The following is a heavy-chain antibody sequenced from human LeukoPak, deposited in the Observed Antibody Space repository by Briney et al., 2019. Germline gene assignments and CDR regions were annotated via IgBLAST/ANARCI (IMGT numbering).Heavy chain of an antibody. CDR2: ISGSGGRT. J-gene: IGHJ4*02. CDR1: GVTLSSYA. V-gene: IGHV3-23*01. Sequence: GGSLRLSCAASGVTLSSYAMSWVRQAPGKGLGWVSAISGSGGRTYYADSVKGRFTISRDNSKNALYLQMSSLTADDATVYCCAKDLNPWIQLWYFDYWGQGTLVTVSS. CDR3: AKDLNPWIQLWYFDY. D-gene: IGHD5-18*01.